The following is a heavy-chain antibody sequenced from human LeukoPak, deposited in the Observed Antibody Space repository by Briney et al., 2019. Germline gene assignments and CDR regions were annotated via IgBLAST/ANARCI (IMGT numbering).Heavy chain of an antibody. CDR1: GFTFSSYS. D-gene: IGHD3-10*01. CDR3: ARGSQLLWFGELSLPYYYYGMDV. Sequence: PGGSLRLSCAASGFTFSSYSMNWVRQAPGKGLEWVSSISSSSSYIYYADSVKGRFTISRDNAKNSLYLQMNSLRAEDTAVYYCARGSQLLWFGELSLPYYYYGMDVWGQGTTVTVSS. CDR2: ISSSSSYI. V-gene: IGHV3-21*01. J-gene: IGHJ6*02.